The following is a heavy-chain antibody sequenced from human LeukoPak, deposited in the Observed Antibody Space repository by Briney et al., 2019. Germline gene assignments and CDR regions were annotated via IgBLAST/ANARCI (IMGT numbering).Heavy chain of an antibody. Sequence: SETLSLTCAVYGGSFSGYYWSWIRQPPGKGLEWIGEINHSGSTNYNPSLKSRVTISADTSKNQFSLKLSSVTAADTAVYYCAREPNWNGRAFDIWGQGTMVTVSS. D-gene: IGHD1-1*01. CDR2: INHSGST. J-gene: IGHJ3*02. CDR1: GGSFSGYY. V-gene: IGHV4-34*01. CDR3: AREPNWNGRAFDI.